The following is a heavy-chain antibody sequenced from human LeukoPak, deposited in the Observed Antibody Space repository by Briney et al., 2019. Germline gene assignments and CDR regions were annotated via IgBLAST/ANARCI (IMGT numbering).Heavy chain of an antibody. CDR3: ATRRVEQLVSSYYYYMDV. Sequence: GGSLRLSCAVSGITLSNYGMNWVRQAPGKGLEWVSYISSSSSTIYYADSVKGRFTISRDNAKNSLYLQMNSLRAEDTAVYYCATRRVEQLVSSYYYYMDVWGKGTTVTVSS. V-gene: IGHV3-48*04. CDR2: ISSSSSTI. CDR1: GITLSNYG. D-gene: IGHD6-13*01. J-gene: IGHJ6*03.